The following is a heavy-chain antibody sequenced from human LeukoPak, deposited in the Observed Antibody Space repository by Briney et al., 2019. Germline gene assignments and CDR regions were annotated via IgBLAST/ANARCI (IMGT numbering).Heavy chain of an antibody. D-gene: IGHD3-9*01. J-gene: IGHJ5*02. Sequence: PSETLFLTCTVSGGSISSSSYYWGWIRQPPGKGPEWVGSIQYSGSTCYNPSRKSRVTLSVDTSKTQFSLKMSSVTAADTAVYYCARHEVDILTGYYLNWFDPWGQGTLVTVSS. V-gene: IGHV4-39*01. CDR3: ARHEVDILTGYYLNWFDP. CDR1: GGSISSSSYY. CDR2: IQYSGST.